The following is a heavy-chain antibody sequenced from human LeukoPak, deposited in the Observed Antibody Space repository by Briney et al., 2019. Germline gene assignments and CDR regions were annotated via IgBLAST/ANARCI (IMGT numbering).Heavy chain of an antibody. CDR1: GFTFSDYY. D-gene: IGHD4-17*01. CDR2: ITNSGSTT. V-gene: IGHV3-11*04. CDR3: TRDVRLRHKYYYMDV. J-gene: IGHJ6*03. Sequence: PGGSLRLSCVASGFTFSDYYMSWIPQAPGKGLEWISYITNSGSTTFYADSVKGRFSISRDNANNSLFLQMNSLRAEDTAVYYCTRDVRLRHKYYYMDVWGKGTTVTVSS.